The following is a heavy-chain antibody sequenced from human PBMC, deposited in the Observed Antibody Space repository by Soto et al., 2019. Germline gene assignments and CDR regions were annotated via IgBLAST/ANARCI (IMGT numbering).Heavy chain of an antibody. CDR3: ASTPKPRVGPATSYCSGGSCYPSALYYYYGMDV. CDR2: IIPIFGTA. V-gene: IGHV1-69*13. J-gene: IGHJ6*02. Sequence: ASVKVSCKASGGTFSSYAISWVRQAPGQGLEWMGGIIPIFGTANYAQKFQGRVTITADESTSTAYMELSSLRSEDTAVYYCASTPKPRVGPATSYCSGGSCYPSALYYYYGMDVWGQGTTLTVSS. D-gene: IGHD2-15*01. CDR1: GGTFSSYA.